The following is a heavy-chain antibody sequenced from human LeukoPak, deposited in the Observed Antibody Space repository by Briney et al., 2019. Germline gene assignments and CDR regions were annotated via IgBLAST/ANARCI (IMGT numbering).Heavy chain of an antibody. CDR2: INEDGSEK. CDR3: ARDLSEYGWFGELYY. V-gene: IGHV3-7*01. CDR1: GFSFGIYW. D-gene: IGHD3-10*01. Sequence: GGSLRLSCEGTGFSFGIYWMSWVRQAPGKGLEWVANINEDGSEKYYVDSVKGRFTISRDNGKNALYLQMKSLRAEDTAVYYCARDLSEYGWFGELYYWGQGTLVAVSS. J-gene: IGHJ4*02.